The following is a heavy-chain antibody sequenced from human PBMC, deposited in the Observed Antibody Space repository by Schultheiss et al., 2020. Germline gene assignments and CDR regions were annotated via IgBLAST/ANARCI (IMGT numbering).Heavy chain of an antibody. D-gene: IGHD2-2*01. Sequence: SVKVSCKASGGTFSSYAISWVRQAPGQGLEWMGGIIPIFGTANYAQKFQGRVTITADESTSTAYMELSSLRSEDTAVYYCANVKGGYQLLRLYYYYGMDVWGQGTTVTVSS. V-gene: IGHV1-69*13. CDR2: IIPIFGTA. CDR3: ANVKGGYQLLRLYYYYGMDV. J-gene: IGHJ6*02. CDR1: GGTFSSYA.